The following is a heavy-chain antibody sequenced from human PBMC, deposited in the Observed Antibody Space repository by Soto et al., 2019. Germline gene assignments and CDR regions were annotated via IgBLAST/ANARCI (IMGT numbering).Heavy chain of an antibody. CDR2: IHYNGNT. CDR1: GDSISAYS. CDR3: ARLGAYYQSLDP. D-gene: IGHD3-22*01. Sequence: SETLSLTCTVSGDSISAYSWSWVLQPPWKGLEWIGNIHYNGNTKYNPSLNSRVAISIDTSKNQFSLTLRSVTAADTAVYYCARLGAYYQSLDPWGQGILVTVSS. V-gene: IGHV4-59*08. J-gene: IGHJ5*02.